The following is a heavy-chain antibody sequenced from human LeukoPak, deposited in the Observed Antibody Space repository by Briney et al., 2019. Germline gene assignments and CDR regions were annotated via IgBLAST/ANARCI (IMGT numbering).Heavy chain of an antibody. Sequence: SETLSLTCTVSGGSISSHYWSWIRQPPGEGLEWIGYIYYDGTTEYYPSLKSRVTISIDASKKQFSLKLRSVTAADTAVYYCARRDGGGPFNIWGQGTVVTVSS. CDR2: IYYDGTT. CDR1: GGSISSHY. D-gene: IGHD3-10*01. V-gene: IGHV4-59*11. J-gene: IGHJ3*02. CDR3: ARRDGGGPFNI.